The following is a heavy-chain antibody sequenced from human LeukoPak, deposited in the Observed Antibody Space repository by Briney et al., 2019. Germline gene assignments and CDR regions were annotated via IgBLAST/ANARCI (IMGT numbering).Heavy chain of an antibody. CDR2: IKQDGGEK. V-gene: IGHV3-7*05. CDR3: ARAVSVSSYYFDC. CDR1: RFTFSNYW. D-gene: IGHD5/OR15-5a*01. Sequence: PGGSLRLSCAASRFTFSNYWMSWVRQAPGKGLEWVANIKQDGGEKNYVDSVKGRFTISRDNAKNSLYLQMNSLRAEDTAVYYCARAVSVSSYYFDCWGQGTLVTVSS. J-gene: IGHJ4*02.